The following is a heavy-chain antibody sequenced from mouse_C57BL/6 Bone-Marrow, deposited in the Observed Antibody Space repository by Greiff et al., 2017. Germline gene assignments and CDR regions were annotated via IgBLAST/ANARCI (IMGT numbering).Heavy chain of an antibody. J-gene: IGHJ3*01. D-gene: IGHD1-2*01. CDR2: IYPSDSET. V-gene: IGHV1-61*01. CDR3: ARGLLRPFAY. Sequence: VQLQQSGAELVRPGSSVKLSCKASGYTFTSYWMDWVKQRPGQGLEWIGNIYPSDSETHYNQKFKDKATLTVDKSSSTAYMQLSSLTSEDSAVYYCARGLLRPFAYWGQGTLVTVSA. CDR1: GYTFTSYW.